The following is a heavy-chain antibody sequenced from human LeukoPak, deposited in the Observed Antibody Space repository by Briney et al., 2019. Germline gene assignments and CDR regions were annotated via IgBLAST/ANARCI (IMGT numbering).Heavy chain of an antibody. Sequence: ASVKVSCTASGGTFSSYAISWVRQAPGQGLEWMGRIIPILGIANYAQKFQGRVTITADKSTSTAYMELSSLRSEDTAVYYCARSIRGLALDYWGQGTLVTVSS. V-gene: IGHV1-69*04. J-gene: IGHJ4*02. CDR3: ARSIRGLALDY. CDR1: GGTFSSYA. CDR2: IIPILGIA. D-gene: IGHD3/OR15-3a*01.